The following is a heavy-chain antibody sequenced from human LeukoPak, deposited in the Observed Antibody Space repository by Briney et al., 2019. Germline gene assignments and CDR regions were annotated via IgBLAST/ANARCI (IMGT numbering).Heavy chain of an antibody. CDR3: ARSLIHYDNTGYSYYFDY. Sequence: ASVKVSCKASGYTFTKYDISWVRQAPGQGLEWMGWIGTDNANTKYAQNLQGRVTMTTDTSTSTAYMELRSLRSDDTAVYYCARSLIHYDNTGYSYYFDYWGQGTLVTVSS. CDR2: IGTDNANT. CDR1: GYTFTKYD. J-gene: IGHJ4*02. D-gene: IGHD3-22*01. V-gene: IGHV1-18*01.